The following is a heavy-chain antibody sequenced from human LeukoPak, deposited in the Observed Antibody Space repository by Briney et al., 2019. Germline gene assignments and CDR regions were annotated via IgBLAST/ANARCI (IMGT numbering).Heavy chain of an antibody. V-gene: IGHV3-23*01. CDR1: GFTFSSYA. D-gene: IGHD3-10*01. CDR3: AKTSAGIRGGYFDY. Sequence: GGCLRLSCAASGFTFSSYAMSWVRQAPGKGLEWVSLINDSGGNTYYADSVKGRFTISRDNSKNTLFLQMSSLRAEDTAVYYCAKTSAGIRGGYFDYWGQGTLVTVSS. J-gene: IGHJ4*02. CDR2: INDSGGNT.